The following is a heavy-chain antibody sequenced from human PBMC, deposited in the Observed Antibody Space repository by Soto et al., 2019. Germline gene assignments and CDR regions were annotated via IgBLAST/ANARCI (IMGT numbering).Heavy chain of an antibody. CDR2: IKSKTSGETI. Sequence: EVQLVESGGGLVTPGESLRLSCATSGFNFISAWMAWVRQAPGKGLEWVARIKSKTSGETIEYAAPVKGRFTISRDDSKSPFFLQMNSLRTEDTAVYFCNVDDPGRGFGELDYWGQGILVTVSS. CDR3: NVDDPGRGFGELDY. J-gene: IGHJ4*02. V-gene: IGHV3-15*01. CDR1: GFNFISAW. D-gene: IGHD3-10*01.